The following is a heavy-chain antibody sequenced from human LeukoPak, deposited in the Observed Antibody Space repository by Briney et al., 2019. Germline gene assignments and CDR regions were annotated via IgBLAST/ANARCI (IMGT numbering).Heavy chain of an antibody. CDR2: IYYSGST. CDR3: ARQRAGNWDFDY. CDR1: GGSISSSSYY. V-gene: IGHV4-39*01. D-gene: IGHD7-27*01. J-gene: IGHJ4*02. Sequence: SETLSLTCTVSGGSISSSSYYWGWIRQPPGKGLEWIGSIYYSGSTYYNPSLKSRVTISADTSKNQFSLKLSSVTAADTAVYYCARQRAGNWDFDYWGQGTLVTVSS.